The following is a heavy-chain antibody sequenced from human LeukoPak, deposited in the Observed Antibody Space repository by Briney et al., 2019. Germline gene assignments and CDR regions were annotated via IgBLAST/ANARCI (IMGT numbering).Heavy chain of an antibody. V-gene: IGHV3-9*01. CDR3: AKEKPYDFWSGSQTGGAFDI. CDR2: ISWNSGSI. Sequence: GRSLRLSCAASGFTFDDYAMHWVRQAPGKGLEWASGISWNSGSIGYADSVKGRFTISRDNAKNSLYLQMNSLRAEDTALYYCAKEKPYDFWSGSQTGGAFDIWGQGTMVTVSS. D-gene: IGHD3-3*01. J-gene: IGHJ3*02. CDR1: GFTFDDYA.